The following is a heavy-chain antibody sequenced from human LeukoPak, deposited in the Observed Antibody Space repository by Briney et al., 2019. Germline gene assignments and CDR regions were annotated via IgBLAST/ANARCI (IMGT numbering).Heavy chain of an antibody. CDR1: GFTFSSYW. V-gene: IGHV3-48*02. CDR2: ISDSGSVI. D-gene: IGHD2-21*02. J-gene: IGHJ4*02. CDR3: AREAGHCGGDCYDY. Sequence: GGSLRLSCAASGFTFSSYWMSWVRQAPGKGLEWVSYISDSGSVIYYANSVKGRFTISRDNAKNSLYLQMNSLRDEDTAIYYCAREAGHCGGDCYDYWGQGTLVTVSS.